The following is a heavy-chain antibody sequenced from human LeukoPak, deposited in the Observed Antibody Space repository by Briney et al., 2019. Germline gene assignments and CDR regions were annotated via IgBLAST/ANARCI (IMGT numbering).Heavy chain of an antibody. CDR3: AKDYDYAGVNWFDP. CDR1: GFTFSSYA. Sequence: GGSLRLSCAASGFTFSSYAMSWVRQAPGKGLEWVSGISGSGGSTYYADSVKGRFTISRDNSKNTLYLQMNSLRAEDTAGYYCAKDYDYAGVNWFDPWGQGTLVIVSS. J-gene: IGHJ5*02. CDR2: ISGSGGST. V-gene: IGHV3-23*01. D-gene: IGHD4-23*01.